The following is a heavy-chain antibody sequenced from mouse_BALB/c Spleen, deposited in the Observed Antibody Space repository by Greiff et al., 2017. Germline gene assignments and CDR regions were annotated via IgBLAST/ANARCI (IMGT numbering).Heavy chain of an antibody. V-gene: IGHV5-17*02. Sequence: EVQGVESGGGLVQPGGSRKLSCAASGFTFSSFGMHWVRQAPEKGLEWVAYISSGSSTIYYADTVKGRFTISRDNPKNTLFLQMTSLRSEDTAMYYCARTITTATGFAYWGQGTLVTVSA. CDR3: ARTITTATGFAY. J-gene: IGHJ3*01. D-gene: IGHD1-2*01. CDR1: GFTFSSFG. CDR2: ISSGSSTI.